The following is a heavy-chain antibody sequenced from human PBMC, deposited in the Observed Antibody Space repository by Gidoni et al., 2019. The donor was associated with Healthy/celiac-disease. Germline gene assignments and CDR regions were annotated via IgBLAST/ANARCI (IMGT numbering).Heavy chain of an antibody. Sequence: QLQLQESGPGLVKPSETLSLTCTVSGGSISSSSYYWGWIRQPPGKGLEWIGSIYYSGSTYYNPSLKSRVTISVDTSKNQFSLKLSSVTAADTAVYYCASPDRYYGSGSYYHHWGQGTLVTVSS. CDR3: ASPDRYYGSGSYYHH. CDR1: GGSISSSSYY. D-gene: IGHD3-10*01. V-gene: IGHV4-39*01. J-gene: IGHJ5*02. CDR2: IYYSGST.